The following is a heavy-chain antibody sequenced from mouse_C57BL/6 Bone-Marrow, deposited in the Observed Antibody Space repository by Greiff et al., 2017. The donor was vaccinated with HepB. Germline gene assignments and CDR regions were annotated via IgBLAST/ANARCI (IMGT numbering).Heavy chain of an antibody. CDR1: GYSITSGYY. Sequence: EVQLQQSGPGLVKPSQSLSLTCSVTGYSITSGYYWNWIRQFPGNKLEWMGYISYDGSNNYNPSHKNRISITRDTSKNQFFLKLNSVTTEDTATYYCARDDDGYSLGYFDVWGTGTTVTVSS. D-gene: IGHD2-3*01. J-gene: IGHJ1*03. V-gene: IGHV3-6*01. CDR3: ARDDDGYSLGYFDV. CDR2: ISYDGSN.